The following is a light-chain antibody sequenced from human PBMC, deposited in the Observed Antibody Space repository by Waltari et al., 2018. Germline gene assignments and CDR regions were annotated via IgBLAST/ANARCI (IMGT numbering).Light chain of an antibody. J-gene: IGLJ3*02. CDR3: CSYAGGVWV. Sequence: QPALTQPRSVSGSPGQSVTISCTGSSSDVGGSNSVSWYQQHPDKVPKLMIHDVTERPSGVPDRFSGSKSGNTASLTISGLQADDEADYYCCSYAGGVWVFGGGTKLTVL. CDR2: DVT. CDR1: SSDVGGSNS. V-gene: IGLV2-11*01.